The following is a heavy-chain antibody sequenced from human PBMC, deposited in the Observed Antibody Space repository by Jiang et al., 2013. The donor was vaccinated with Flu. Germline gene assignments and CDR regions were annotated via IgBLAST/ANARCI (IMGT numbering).Heavy chain of an antibody. CDR3: ARHQKLGGSYYYGMDV. Sequence: VQLVESGAEVKKPGESLKISCRISGYNFNNYWIGWVRQMPGKGLEWMGIIYPGDSDTRYSPSFQGQVTISADKSISTAYLQWSSLKASDTAMYYCARHQKLGGSYYYGMDVWGKGTTVIVSS. D-gene: IGHD3-16*01. V-gene: IGHV5-51*01. CDR2: IYPGDSDT. J-gene: IGHJ6*04. CDR1: GYNFNNYW.